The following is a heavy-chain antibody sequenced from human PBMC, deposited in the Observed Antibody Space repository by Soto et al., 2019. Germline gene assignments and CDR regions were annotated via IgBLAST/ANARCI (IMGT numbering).Heavy chain of an antibody. CDR2: FCYTGST. D-gene: IGHD3-22*01. CDR1: GGSISGRC. J-gene: IGHJ5*02. Sequence: SETLSLTCTVSGGSISGRCWSWVRQSPGKGLEWIGYFCYTGSTNYNPSLKSRVTISVDRSKTQCSLKLTSVTAADTAVYYCTKSHYDSSGYYIIDHWGQGTLVTVSS. CDR3: TKSHYDSSGYYIIDH. V-gene: IGHV4-59*01.